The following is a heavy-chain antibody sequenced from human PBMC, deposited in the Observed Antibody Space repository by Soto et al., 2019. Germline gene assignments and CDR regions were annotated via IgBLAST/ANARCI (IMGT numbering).Heavy chain of an antibody. CDR1: GYTFTSYD. CDR3: ARGQEWLDTPADDY. J-gene: IGHJ4*02. CDR2: MNPNSGNT. Sequence: QVQLVQSGAEVKKPGASVKVSCKASGYTFTSYDINWVRQATGQGLEWMGWMNPNSGNTGYAQKFQGRVTMTRNTSISTAYMVLCSLRSEATAVYYCARGQEWLDTPADDYWGQGTLFTVSS. V-gene: IGHV1-8*01. D-gene: IGHD6-19*01.